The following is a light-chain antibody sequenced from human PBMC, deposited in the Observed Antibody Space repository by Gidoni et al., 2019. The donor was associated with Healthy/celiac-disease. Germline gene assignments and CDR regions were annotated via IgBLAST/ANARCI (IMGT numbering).Light chain of an antibody. V-gene: IGKV3-15*01. J-gene: IGKJ1*01. Sequence: DIVMTQSPATLSLSPGERATLSCRASQIVRSNLAWYQQKPGQAPRLLIYGASTRATGIPARFSGSGSGTEFTLTISSLQSEDFAVYYCQQYSNWPTFGQGTKVEVK. CDR1: QIVRSN. CDR3: QQYSNWPT. CDR2: GAS.